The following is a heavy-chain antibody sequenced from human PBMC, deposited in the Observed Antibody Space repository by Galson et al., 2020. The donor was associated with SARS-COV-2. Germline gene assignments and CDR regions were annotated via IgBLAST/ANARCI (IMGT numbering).Heavy chain of an antibody. V-gene: IGHV4-34*01. CDR1: GGSFSANS. CDR2: INQSGST. Sequence: SETLSLTCAIYGGSFSANSWTWIRQPPGKGLEWIGEINQSGSTNFNPSLKSRVAMSVDTSKNQFSLRLTSVTAADTAMYYCVRGALDGSGFGGFDFWGQGTLVTVSS. CDR3: VRGALDGSGFGGFDF. D-gene: IGHD3-10*01. J-gene: IGHJ4*02.